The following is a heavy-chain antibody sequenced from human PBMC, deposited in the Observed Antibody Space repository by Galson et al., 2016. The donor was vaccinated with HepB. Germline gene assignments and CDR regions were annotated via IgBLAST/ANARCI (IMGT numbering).Heavy chain of an antibody. V-gene: IGHV1-46*01. CDR3: ARGGYCSGGSCYAEAPLDY. CDR2: INPSGGST. J-gene: IGHJ4*02. CDR1: GYSFTNYY. D-gene: IGHD2-15*01. Sequence: SVKVSCKASGYSFTNYYMHWVRQAPGQGLEWIGIINPSGGSTTYAQKFQGRVTMTSDTSASAVYMELSSLRSEDAAVYYCARGGYCSGGSCYAEAPLDYWGQGTLTTVSS.